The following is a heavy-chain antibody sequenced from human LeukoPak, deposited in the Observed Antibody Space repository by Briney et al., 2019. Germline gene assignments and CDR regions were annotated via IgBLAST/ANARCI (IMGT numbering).Heavy chain of an antibody. CDR2: ISGRGGST. Sequence: PGGSLRLSCAASGFTFGTSAMGWVRQAPGKGLEWVSGISGRGGSTNYADSVKGRFTISRDNSKNTLYLQMNSLRAEDTAVYYCAKAKGYFDWLFEGNYFDYWGQGTLVTVSS. V-gene: IGHV3-23*01. CDR3: AKAKGYFDWLFEGNYFDY. J-gene: IGHJ4*02. D-gene: IGHD3-9*01. CDR1: GFTFGTSA.